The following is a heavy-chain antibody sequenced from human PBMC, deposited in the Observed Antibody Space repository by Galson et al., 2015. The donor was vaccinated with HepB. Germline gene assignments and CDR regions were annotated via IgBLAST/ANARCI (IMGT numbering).Heavy chain of an antibody. J-gene: IGHJ6*02. CDR2: ISGSGGST. D-gene: IGHD3-10*01. V-gene: IGHV3-23*01. CDR1: GFTFSSYA. Sequence: SLRLSCAASGFTFSSYAMSWVRQAPGKGLEWVSAISGSGGSTYYADSVKGRFTISRDNSKNTLYLQMNSLRAEDTAVYYCAKGDLLGFGELLSYYYYGMDVWGQGTTVTVSS. CDR3: AKGDLLGFGELLSYYYYGMDV.